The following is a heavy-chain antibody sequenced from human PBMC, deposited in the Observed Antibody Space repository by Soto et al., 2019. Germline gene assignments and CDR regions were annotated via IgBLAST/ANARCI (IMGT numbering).Heavy chain of an antibody. D-gene: IGHD1-26*01. J-gene: IGHJ4*02. Sequence: GGSLRLSCAASGFSFSNYAMHWVRQAPGKGLEWVAVIWYDGSNKYYADSVKGRFTISKDNSQNTLYLQMNSLRAEDTAVYYCTRDPYGGSRYYFDSWGQGTLVTVS. V-gene: IGHV3-33*01. CDR1: GFSFSNYA. CDR3: TRDPYGGSRYYFDS. CDR2: IWYDGSNK.